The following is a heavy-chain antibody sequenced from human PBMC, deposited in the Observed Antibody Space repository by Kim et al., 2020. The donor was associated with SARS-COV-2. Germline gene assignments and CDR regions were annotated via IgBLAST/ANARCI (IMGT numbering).Heavy chain of an antibody. CDR1: GFTFDHYA. Sequence: GGSLRLSCAASGFTFDHYAMHWVRQAPGKGLEWVSGISWNSGRIGYADSVKGRFTISRDNAKSSLYLQMNSLRAEDTAFYFCAKDTVVADFYYLGYWGQGTLVTVSS. CDR2: ISWNSGRI. J-gene: IGHJ4*02. V-gene: IGHV3-9*01. CDR3: AKDTVVADFYYLGY. D-gene: IGHD3-22*01.